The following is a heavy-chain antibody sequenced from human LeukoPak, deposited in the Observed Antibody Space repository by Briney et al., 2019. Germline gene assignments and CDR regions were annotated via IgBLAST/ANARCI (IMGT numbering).Heavy chain of an antibody. CDR2: IYYSGST. CDR3: ARLYSSGWAKTYYFDY. Sequence: SETLSLTCTVSGGSISSSSYYWGWIRQPPGKGLEWIGSIYYSGSTYYNPSLKSRVTISVDTSKNQFSLKLSSVTAADTAVYYCARLYSSGWAKTYYFDYWGQGTLVTVSS. CDR1: GGSISSSSYY. V-gene: IGHV4-39*07. J-gene: IGHJ4*02. D-gene: IGHD6-19*01.